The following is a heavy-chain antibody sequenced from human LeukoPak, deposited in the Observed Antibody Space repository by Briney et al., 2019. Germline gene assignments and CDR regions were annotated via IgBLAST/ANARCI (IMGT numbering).Heavy chain of an antibody. CDR2: MNPNSGNT. J-gene: IGHJ4*02. CDR1: GGTFSSYT. CDR3: ARGGVRGVVVPAAIRGSPPDY. V-gene: IGHV1-8*02. Sequence: ASVKVSCKASGGTFSSYTISWVRQATGQGLEWMGWMNPNSGNTGYAQKFQGRATMTRNTSISTAYMELSSLRSEDTAVYYCARGGVRGVVVPAAIRGSPPDYWGQGTLVTVSS. D-gene: IGHD2-2*01.